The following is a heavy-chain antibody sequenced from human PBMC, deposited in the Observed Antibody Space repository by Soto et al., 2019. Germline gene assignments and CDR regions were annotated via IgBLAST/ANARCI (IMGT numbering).Heavy chain of an antibody. CDR3: ALSHTVTTDY. V-gene: IGHV3-74*01. J-gene: IGHJ4*02. CDR1: GLTFSSYW. Sequence: EVQLVESGGGLVQPGGSLRLSCAASGLTFSSYWMHWVRQAPGKGLVWVSRINSAGSSTSYADSVKGRITISRDNAKITLYLQMNSLRAEDTAVYYCALSHTVTTDYWGQGTLVTVSS. CDR2: INSAGSST. D-gene: IGHD4-17*01.